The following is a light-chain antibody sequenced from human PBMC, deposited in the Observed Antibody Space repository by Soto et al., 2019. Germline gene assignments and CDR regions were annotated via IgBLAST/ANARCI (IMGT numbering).Light chain of an antibody. CDR1: QSVGSG. CDR3: QQASSFPLA. Sequence: EIVMTQSPATLSVSPGERATLSCRASQSVGSGLSWYQQKPDQAPRLLIYDASNRATGIPARFSGSGSGTDFTLTISSLQPEDFASYYCQQASSFPLAFGGGTKVDIK. J-gene: IGKJ4*01. CDR2: DAS. V-gene: IGKV3D-15*01.